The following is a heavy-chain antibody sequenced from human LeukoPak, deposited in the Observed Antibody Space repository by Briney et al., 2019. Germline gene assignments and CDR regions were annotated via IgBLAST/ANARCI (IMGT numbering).Heavy chain of an antibody. CDR3: ASSTVTKFYYYYYMDV. CDR2: IIPIFGTA. D-gene: IGHD4-17*01. Sequence: SVKVSCKASGGTFSSYAISWVRPAPGQGLEWMGGIIPIFGTANHAQKLQGRVTITTDESTSTAYMELSSLRSEDTAVYYCASSTVTKFYYYYYMDVWGKGTTVTVSS. J-gene: IGHJ6*03. V-gene: IGHV1-69*05. CDR1: GGTFSSYA.